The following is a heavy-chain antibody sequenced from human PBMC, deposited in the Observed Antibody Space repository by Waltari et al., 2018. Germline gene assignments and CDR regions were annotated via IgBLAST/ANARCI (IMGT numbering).Heavy chain of an antibody. J-gene: IGHJ6*02. CDR2: IYSGGST. CDR1: GFTVSSNY. Sequence: EVQLVESGGGLIQPGGSLRLSCAASGFTVSSNYMSWVRRAPGKGLEWVSVIYSGGSTYYADSVKGRFTISRDNSKNTLYLQMNSLRAEDTAVYYCARDRRGLYYYGMDVWGQGTTVTVSS. CDR3: ARDRRGLYYYGMDV. V-gene: IGHV3-53*01.